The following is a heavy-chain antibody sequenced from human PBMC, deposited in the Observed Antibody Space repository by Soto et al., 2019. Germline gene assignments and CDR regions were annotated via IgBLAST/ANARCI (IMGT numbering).Heavy chain of an antibody. CDR1: GYSFTNYG. D-gene: IGHD6-19*01. V-gene: IGHV1-18*01. Sequence: QDQLLQSGAEVKKPGASVTVSCKASGYSFTNYGITGVRQAPGQGLEWMGWISAFNGNTHYAQKLQGRVTMTTDASTSTVYMQLRSLRSDDTAVYYCARDRGVAPPVAGNTHYYYYMDVWGKGTTVTVSS. J-gene: IGHJ6*03. CDR2: ISAFNGNT. CDR3: ARDRGVAPPVAGNTHYYYYMDV.